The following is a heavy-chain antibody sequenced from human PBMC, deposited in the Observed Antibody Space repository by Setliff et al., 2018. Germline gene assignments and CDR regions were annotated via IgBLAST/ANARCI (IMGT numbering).Heavy chain of an antibody. D-gene: IGHD6-13*01. V-gene: IGHV1-69*13. CDR1: GGTFSSYA. Sequence: SVKVSCKASGGTFSSYAISWVRQAPGQGLEWMGRIIPIFGTANYAQKFQGRVTITADESTSTAYMELSSLRSEDTAVYYCARLRYSSSSSFDYWGQGTLVTVSS. J-gene: IGHJ4*02. CDR3: ARLRYSSSSSFDY. CDR2: IIPIFGTA.